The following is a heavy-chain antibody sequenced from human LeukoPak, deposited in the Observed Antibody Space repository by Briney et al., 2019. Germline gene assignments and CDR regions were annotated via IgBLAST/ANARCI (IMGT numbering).Heavy chain of an antibody. J-gene: IGHJ4*02. CDR1: GGSFSSYY. V-gene: IGHV4-59*01. D-gene: IGHD5/OR15-5a*01. CDR2: VYYSGTT. Sequence: SETLSLTCTVSGGSFSSYYWNWIRQPPGKGLEWIGYVYYSGTTNYNPSLKSRVTIAVDTSKNQFSLNLTSVTAADTAVYYCAREVSGDFDYWGQGTLVTVSS. CDR3: AREVSGDFDY.